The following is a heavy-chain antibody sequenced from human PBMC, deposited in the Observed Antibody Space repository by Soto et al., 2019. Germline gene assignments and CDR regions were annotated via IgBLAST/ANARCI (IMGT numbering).Heavy chain of an antibody. Sequence: ASVKVSCKASGYSFTNYGITWVRQAPGQGLEWMGWISYNGNTNYAQNLQGRVTMTTDTSTNTAYMELRGLSSDDTAVYHCARVEDYFDSSGYNHWGQGTLVTVSS. J-gene: IGHJ5*02. CDR1: GYSFTNYG. CDR2: ISYNGNT. V-gene: IGHV1-18*04. CDR3: ARVEDYFDSSGYNH. D-gene: IGHD3-22*01.